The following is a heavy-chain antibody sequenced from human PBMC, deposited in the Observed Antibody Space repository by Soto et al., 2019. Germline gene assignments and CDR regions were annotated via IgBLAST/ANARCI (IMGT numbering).Heavy chain of an antibody. Sequence: GGSLRLSCAASGFTFDDYAMHWVRQAPGKGLEWVSGISWNSGSIGYADSVKGRFTISRDNAKNSLYLQMNSLRAEDTALYYCAKDILAREVPDPYYYYYMDVWGKGTTVTVSS. J-gene: IGHJ6*03. CDR2: ISWNSGSI. V-gene: IGHV3-9*01. D-gene: IGHD3-10*01. CDR3: AKDILAREVPDPYYYYYMDV. CDR1: GFTFDDYA.